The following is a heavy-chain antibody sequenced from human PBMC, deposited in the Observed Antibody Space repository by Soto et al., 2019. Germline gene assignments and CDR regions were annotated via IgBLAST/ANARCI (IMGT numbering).Heavy chain of an antibody. J-gene: IGHJ6*03. CDR1: GFGFSSYH. D-gene: IGHD2-2*01. CDR3: ARVVPVGKYMDV. Sequence: EVQLVESGGGLVQPGGSLRLSCADSGFGFSSYHVTWVRQAPGKGLEWLSYISTSSTTVYYADSVKGRFTISRDNGKNLLYLQMNNLRADDTAAYYCARVVPVGKYMDVWGKGTAVTVSS. CDR2: ISTSSTTV. V-gene: IGHV3-48*01.